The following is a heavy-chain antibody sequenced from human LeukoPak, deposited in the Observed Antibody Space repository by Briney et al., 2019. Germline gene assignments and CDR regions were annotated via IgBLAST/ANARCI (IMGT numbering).Heavy chain of an antibody. V-gene: IGHV4-34*01. D-gene: IGHD6-13*01. CDR2: INHSGST. CDR1: GFTFNDYG. CDR3: ARRVGSSWSRGGYNWFDP. J-gene: IGHJ5*02. Sequence: GSLRLSCAASGFTFNDYGMSWVRQAPGKGLEWIGEINHSGSTNYNPSLKSRVTISVDTSKNQFSLKLSSVTAADTAVYYCARRVGSSWSRGGYNWFDPWGQGTLVTVSS.